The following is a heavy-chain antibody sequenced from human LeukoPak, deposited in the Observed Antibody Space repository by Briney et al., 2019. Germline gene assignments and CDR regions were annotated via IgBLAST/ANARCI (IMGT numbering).Heavy chain of an antibody. Sequence: GESLKISCKASGYSFTSYWIGWVRQMPGIGLEWMGIIDPSDSETRYTPSFQGQVTFSVDKSLTTAYLQWNSLKASDTAMYYCARQTAMGRSGDCWGQGTLVTVSS. D-gene: IGHD5-18*01. CDR3: ARQTAMGRSGDC. J-gene: IGHJ4*02. CDR1: GYSFTSYW. V-gene: IGHV5-51*01. CDR2: IDPSDSET.